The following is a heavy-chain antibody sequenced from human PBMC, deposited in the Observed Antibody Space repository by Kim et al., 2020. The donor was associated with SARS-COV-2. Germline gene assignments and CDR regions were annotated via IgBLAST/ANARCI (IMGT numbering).Heavy chain of an antibody. CDR1: GFTFSSYG. Sequence: GGSLRLSCAASGFTFSSYGMHWVRQAPDKGLEWVAVISYDGSNKYYADSVKGRFTISRDNSKNTLYLQMNSLRAEDTAVYYCAKDPSGSYRGSFDYWGQGTLVTVSS. J-gene: IGHJ4*02. V-gene: IGHV3-30*18. D-gene: IGHD1-26*01. CDR2: ISYDGSNK. CDR3: AKDPSGSYRGSFDY.